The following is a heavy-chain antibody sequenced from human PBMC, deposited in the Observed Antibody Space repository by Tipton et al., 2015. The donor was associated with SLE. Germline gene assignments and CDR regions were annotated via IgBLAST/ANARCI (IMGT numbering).Heavy chain of an antibody. CDR3: ARDSLLWFGELHGMDV. V-gene: IGHV3-48*01. D-gene: IGHD3-10*01. Sequence: SLRLSCAASGFSFSSYSMNWVRQAPGKGLEWVSYISSSSSTIYYADSMKGRFSISRDNAKKSLFLQMDSLRAEDTAVYYCARDSLLWFGELHGMDVWGQGTTVTVSS. CDR1: GFSFSSYS. CDR2: ISSSSSTI. J-gene: IGHJ6*02.